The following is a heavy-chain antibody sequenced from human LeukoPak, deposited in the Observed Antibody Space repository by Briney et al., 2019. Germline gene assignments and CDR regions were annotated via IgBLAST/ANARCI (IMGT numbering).Heavy chain of an antibody. J-gene: IGHJ4*02. Sequence: PGGSLRLSCAASGFTFSSYSMNWVRQAPGKGLEWVSSISSSSSYIYYADSVKGRFTISRDNAKNSLYLQMNSLRAEDTAVYYCARGGGDPPLGVVEYYFDYWGQGTLVTVSS. CDR1: GFTFSSYS. D-gene: IGHD2-15*01. CDR2: ISSSSSYI. V-gene: IGHV3-21*01. CDR3: ARGGGDPPLGVVEYYFDY.